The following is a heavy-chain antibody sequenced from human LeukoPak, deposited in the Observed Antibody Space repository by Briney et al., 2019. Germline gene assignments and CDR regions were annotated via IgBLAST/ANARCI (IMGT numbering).Heavy chain of an antibody. J-gene: IGHJ4*02. CDR3: AKGDGGYGWYFDV. CDR1: GFTFSSNA. Sequence: GGSLRLSCAASGFTFSSNAMTWVRQAPGKGLEWVSGISGRGGGTYYADSVKGRFTISRDNTKNTLYLQMNSLRVEDTAVYYCAKGDGGYGWYFDVWGQGTLVTVSS. D-gene: IGHD5-12*01. CDR2: ISGRGGGT. V-gene: IGHV3-23*01.